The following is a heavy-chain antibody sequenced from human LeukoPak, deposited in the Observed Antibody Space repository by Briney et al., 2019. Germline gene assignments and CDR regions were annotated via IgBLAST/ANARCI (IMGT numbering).Heavy chain of an antibody. D-gene: IGHD6-13*01. CDR1: GFSFSGSS. Sequence: GGSLRLSCAASGFSFSGSSMNWVRQAPGKGLEWVSSISSSSRTIYYADSVKGRFTISRDNAKNSVYLQMDSLRAEDTAIYYCAKVGVAAATGDSWGQGTLVTVSS. CDR2: ISSSSRTI. V-gene: IGHV3-48*01. CDR3: AKVGVAAATGDS. J-gene: IGHJ4*02.